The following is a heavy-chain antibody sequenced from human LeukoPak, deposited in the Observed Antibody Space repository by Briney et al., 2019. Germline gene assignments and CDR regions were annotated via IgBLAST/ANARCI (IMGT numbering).Heavy chain of an antibody. D-gene: IGHD2-2*01. Sequence: ASVKVSCKASGYTFTSYYMHWVRQAPGQGLEWMGIISPSGGSTSYAQKFQGRVTMTRDTSTSTVYMELSSLRSEDTAVYYCAKEGYCSSTSCYGGAFDIWGQRTMVTVSS. V-gene: IGHV1-46*01. CDR3: AKEGYCSSTSCYGGAFDI. CDR1: GYTFTSYY. J-gene: IGHJ3*02. CDR2: ISPSGGST.